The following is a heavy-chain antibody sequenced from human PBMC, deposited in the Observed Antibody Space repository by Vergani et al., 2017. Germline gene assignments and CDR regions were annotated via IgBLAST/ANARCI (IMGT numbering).Heavy chain of an antibody. CDR1: EYSFGNYW. D-gene: IGHD1-1*01. CDR2: IYPADSAT. CDR3: ARHTTYTDS. Sequence: EVELVQSGPEMRKPGESLKISCKGSEYSFGNYWIGCVRQMPGKGLEWMGIIYPADSATRYSPSFQGQVTISADKSISTAFLQWDSLKASDTALYYCARHTTYTDSWGQGTLVTVSS. V-gene: IGHV5-51*01. J-gene: IGHJ4*02.